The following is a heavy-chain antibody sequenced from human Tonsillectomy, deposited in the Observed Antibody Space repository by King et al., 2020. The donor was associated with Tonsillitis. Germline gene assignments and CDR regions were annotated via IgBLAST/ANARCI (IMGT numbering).Heavy chain of an antibody. V-gene: IGHV4-39*01. CDR2: IYYSGST. J-gene: IGHJ5*02. CDR1: GGSISSRSYY. CDR3: AKWNMGGWFDP. Sequence: LQLQESGPGLVKPSETLSLTCTVSGGSISSRSYYWGWIRQPPGKGLEWIGSIYYSGSTFYNSSLKSRVTISVDTSKNQFSLKLSSVTAADTAVYYCAKWNMGGWFDPWGQGTLVTVSS. D-gene: IGHD2/OR15-2a*01.